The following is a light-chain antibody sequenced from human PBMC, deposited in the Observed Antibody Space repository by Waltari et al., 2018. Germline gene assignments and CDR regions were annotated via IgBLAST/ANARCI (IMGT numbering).Light chain of an antibody. CDR2: DAS. CDR3: QQYDNLPLT. J-gene: IGKJ4*01. V-gene: IGKV1-33*01. CDR1: QDISNY. Sequence: DIQMTQSPSSLSASVGDRVTITCQASQDISNYLNWYQQKPGKAPKLLIYDASKVEAGVPSRFSGSGSGTDFSFTISRLQPEDVATYYCQQYDNLPLTFGGGTKVEIK.